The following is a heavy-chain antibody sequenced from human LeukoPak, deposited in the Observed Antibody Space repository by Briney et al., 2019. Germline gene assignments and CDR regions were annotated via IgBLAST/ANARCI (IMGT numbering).Heavy chain of an antibody. CDR2: IYHSGST. CDR3: ARGQGATVPQVGKNWFDP. D-gene: IGHD1-26*01. V-gene: IGHV4-38-2*02. CDR1: DYSISSGYY. Sequence: PSETLSLTCTVSDYSISSGYYWGWIRQPPGKGLEWIGSIYHSGSTYYNPSLKSRVTISVDTSKNQFSLKLISVTVADTAIYYCARGQGATVPQVGKNWFDPWGQGTRVTVSS. J-gene: IGHJ5*02.